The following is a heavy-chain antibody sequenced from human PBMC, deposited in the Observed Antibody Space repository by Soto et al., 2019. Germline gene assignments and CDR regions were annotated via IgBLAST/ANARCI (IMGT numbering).Heavy chain of an antibody. D-gene: IGHD3-22*01. V-gene: IGHV4-31*03. CDR3: ARGEIVMVD. CDR2: ISHNGIT. J-gene: IGHJ4*02. CDR1: GGSINRARSY. Sequence: QVQLQESGPGLVKPSQTLSLNCTVSGGSINRARSYWSWLRQSPGRGLEWIGYISHNGITWYNPSLQSRVSIAIDKAKDHFSLEVRSVTAADTAFYYCARGEIVMVDWGQGALVTVSS.